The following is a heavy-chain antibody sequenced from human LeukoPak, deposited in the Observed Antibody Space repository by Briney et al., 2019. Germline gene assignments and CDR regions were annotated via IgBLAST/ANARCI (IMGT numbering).Heavy chain of an antibody. CDR1: GFTFSDHY. V-gene: IGHV3-72*01. J-gene: IGHJ4*02. CDR3: ARDGTYGDFDY. CDR2: TRNKANSYTT. Sequence: GGSLRLSCAASGFTFSDHYMDWVRQAPGKGLEWVGRTRNKANSYTTEYAASVKGRFTISRDNSKNSLYLQMNSLKTEDTAVYYCARDGTYGDFDYWGQGTLVTFSS. D-gene: IGHD1/OR15-1a*01.